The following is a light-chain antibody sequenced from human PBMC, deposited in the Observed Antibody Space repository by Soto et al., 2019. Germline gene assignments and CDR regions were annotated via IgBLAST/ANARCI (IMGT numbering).Light chain of an antibody. CDR3: CSYGGSSTV. V-gene: IGLV2-23*02. Sequence: QSALTQPASVSGSPGQSITISCTGTSNDVGNSNLVSWYQQHPGKAPKLMIYEVDKRPSGVSNRFSGSKSGNTASLTISGLQAEDEADYYCCSYGGSSTVFGGGTKLTVL. CDR2: EVD. CDR1: SNDVGNSNL. J-gene: IGLJ3*02.